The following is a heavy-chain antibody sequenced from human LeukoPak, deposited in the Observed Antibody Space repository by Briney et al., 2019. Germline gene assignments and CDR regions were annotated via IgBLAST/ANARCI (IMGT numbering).Heavy chain of an antibody. CDR2: IYTSGST. Sequence: KPSETLSLTCTVSGGSISSYYWSWIRQPAGKGLEWIGRIYTSGSTNYNPSLKSRVTMSVDTSKNQFSLKLSSVTAADTAVYYSARETRGSYLYYYYYYGMDVWGQGTTVTVSS. J-gene: IGHJ6*02. CDR1: GGSISSYY. V-gene: IGHV4-4*07. D-gene: IGHD3-16*02. CDR3: ARETRGSYLYYYYYYGMDV.